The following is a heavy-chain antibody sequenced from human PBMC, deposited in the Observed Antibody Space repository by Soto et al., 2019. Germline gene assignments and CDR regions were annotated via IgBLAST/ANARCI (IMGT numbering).Heavy chain of an antibody. CDR1: GGSVSSGSYY. D-gene: IGHD5-18*01. CDR3: ARLWNSYGFIDY. V-gene: IGHV4-39*01. Sequence: SETLSLTCTVSGGSVSSGSYYWGWIRQPPGKGLEWIGSIYYSGSTYYNPSLKSRVTISVDTSKNQFSLKLSSVTAADTAVYYCARLWNSYGFIDYWGQGTLVTVSS. J-gene: IGHJ4*02. CDR2: IYYSGST.